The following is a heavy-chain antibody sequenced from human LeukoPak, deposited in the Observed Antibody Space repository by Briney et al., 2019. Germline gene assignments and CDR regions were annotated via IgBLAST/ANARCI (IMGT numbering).Heavy chain of an antibody. Sequence: SETLSLTCTVSDVSINDYYWSWIRQFPGKGLEWIGYIHYTGNTNYNPSLKRRVNISIDKSKNQFSLKVNSVTAADAAVYYCAASYSYQNWFDPWGQGTLVIVSS. CDR2: IHYTGNT. CDR3: AASYSYQNWFDP. D-gene: IGHD2-15*01. V-gene: IGHV4-59*01. CDR1: DVSINDYY. J-gene: IGHJ5*02.